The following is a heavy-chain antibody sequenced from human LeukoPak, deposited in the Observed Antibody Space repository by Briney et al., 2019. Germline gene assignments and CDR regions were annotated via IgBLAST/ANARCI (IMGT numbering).Heavy chain of an antibody. CDR3: AGGSVAAPYYYYYMDV. CDR1: GYTFTSYG. V-gene: IGHV1-69*13. Sequence: SVKVSCKASGYTFTSYGISWVRQAPGQGLEWMGGIIPIFGTANYAQKFQGRVTITADESTSTAYMELSSLRSEDTAVYYCAGGSVAAPYYYYYMDVWGKGTTVTVSS. D-gene: IGHD6-19*01. J-gene: IGHJ6*03. CDR2: IIPIFGTA.